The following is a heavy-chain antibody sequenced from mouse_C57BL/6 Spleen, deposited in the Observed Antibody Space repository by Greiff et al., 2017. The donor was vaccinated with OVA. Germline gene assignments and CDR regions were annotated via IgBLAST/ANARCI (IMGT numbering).Heavy chain of an antibody. Sequence: VQLQQSDAELVKPGASVKISCKVSGYTFTDYTIHWMKQRPEQGLEWIGYIYPRDGSTKYNEKFKGKATLTADKSSSTAYMQLNSLTSDDSAVYICARSVGTVVANWYFDVWGTGTTVTVSS. V-gene: IGHV1-78*01. CDR1: GYTFTDYT. J-gene: IGHJ1*03. D-gene: IGHD1-1*01. CDR3: ARSVGTVVANWYFDV. CDR2: IYPRDGST.